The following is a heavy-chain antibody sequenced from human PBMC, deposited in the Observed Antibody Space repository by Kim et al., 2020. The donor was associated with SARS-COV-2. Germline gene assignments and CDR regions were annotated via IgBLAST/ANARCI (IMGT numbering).Heavy chain of an antibody. J-gene: IGHJ2*01. Sequence: ASVKVSCKASGYTFTSYAMHWVRQAPGQRLEWMGWINAGNGNTKYSQKFQGRVTITRDTSASTAYMELSSLRSEDTAVYYCARDQLPLIDILTGYYSPWYFDLWGRGTLVTVSS. CDR1: GYTFTSYA. CDR3: ARDQLPLIDILTGYYSPWYFDL. V-gene: IGHV1-3*01. D-gene: IGHD3-9*01. CDR2: INAGNGNT.